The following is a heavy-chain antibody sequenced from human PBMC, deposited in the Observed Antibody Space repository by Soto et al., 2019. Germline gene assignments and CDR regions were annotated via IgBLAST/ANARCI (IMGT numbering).Heavy chain of an antibody. CDR1: GGSISSGGYY. J-gene: IGHJ4*02. CDR2: IYYSGST. CDR3: ARDMIAAAGLNIDY. D-gene: IGHD6-13*01. Sequence: SETLSLTCTVSGGSISSGGYYWSWIRQHPGKGLEWIGYIYYSGSTYYNPSLKSRVTISVDTSKNQFSLKLSSVTAADTAVYYCARDMIAAAGLNIDYWGQGTLVTVSS. V-gene: IGHV4-31*02.